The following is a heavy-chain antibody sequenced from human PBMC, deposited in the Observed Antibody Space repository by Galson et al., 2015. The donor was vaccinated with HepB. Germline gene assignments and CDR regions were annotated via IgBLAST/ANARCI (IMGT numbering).Heavy chain of an antibody. CDR1: GGSMSSRNYY. D-gene: IGHD3-9*01. CDR2: ISSSGST. Sequence: LSLTCSVSGGSMSSRNYYWAWIRQPPGKGLEWIGSISSSGSTYYNPSLKRRVIMSVDTSKNQFSLKLSSMTATDTSVFYCARRGTGYLFDYWGQGTLVTVSS. V-gene: IGHV4-39*01. J-gene: IGHJ4*02. CDR3: ARRGTGYLFDY.